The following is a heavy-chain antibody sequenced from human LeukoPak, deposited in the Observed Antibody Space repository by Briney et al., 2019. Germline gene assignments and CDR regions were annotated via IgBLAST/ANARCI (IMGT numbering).Heavy chain of an antibody. Sequence: PGGSLRLSCAASGFTFSSYAMSWVRQAPGKGLEYVSAISSNGGSTYYANSVKGRFTISRDNSKNTLYPQMGSLRAEDMAVYYCARGDYYDFWSGYPFYYYGMDVWGQGTTVTVSS. V-gene: IGHV3-64*01. CDR2: ISSNGGST. CDR3: ARGDYYDFWSGYPFYYYGMDV. CDR1: GFTFSSYA. J-gene: IGHJ6*02. D-gene: IGHD3-3*01.